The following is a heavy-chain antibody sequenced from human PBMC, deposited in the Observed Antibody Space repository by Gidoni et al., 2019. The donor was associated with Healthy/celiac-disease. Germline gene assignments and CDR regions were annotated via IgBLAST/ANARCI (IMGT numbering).Heavy chain of an antibody. Sequence: EVQLLESGGGLVQPGGSLSLSCAASGFTFSSYARSWVRQAPGKGLEWVSAISGSGGSTYYADSVKGRFTISRDNSKNTLSLQMNSLRAEDTAVYYCAKDQFGDYVPYYFDYWGQGTLVTVSS. CDR1: GFTFSSYA. J-gene: IGHJ4*02. CDR3: AKDQFGDYVPYYFDY. CDR2: ISGSGGST. D-gene: IGHD4-17*01. V-gene: IGHV3-23*01.